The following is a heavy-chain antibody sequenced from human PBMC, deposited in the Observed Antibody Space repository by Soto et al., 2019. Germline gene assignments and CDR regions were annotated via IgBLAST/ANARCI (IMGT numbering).Heavy chain of an antibody. J-gene: IGHJ4*02. Sequence: ASVKVSCKASGGTFSSYTISWVRQAPGQGLEWMGRIIPILGIANYAQKFQGRVTITADKSTSTAYMELSSLRSEDTAVYYCAPGLTETPPALYWGQGTLVTVSS. CDR3: APGLTETPPALY. V-gene: IGHV1-69*02. D-gene: IGHD3-9*01. CDR2: IIPILGIA. CDR1: GGTFSSYT.